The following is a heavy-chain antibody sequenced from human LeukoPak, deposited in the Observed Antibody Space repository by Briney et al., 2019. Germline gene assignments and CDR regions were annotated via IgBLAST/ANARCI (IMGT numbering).Heavy chain of an antibody. V-gene: IGHV3-9*01. D-gene: IGHD4-23*01. CDR1: GFTFDDYA. J-gene: IGHJ5*01. Sequence: PGGSLRLSCAASGFTFDDYAMHWVRQLPGKGLEWVSGITWDSDSIGYADSVKGRFTISRDTAKKSLYLQMNSLRTEDTAFYYCARGAISLVTWFDSWGQGTLVTVSS. CDR3: ARGAISLVTWFDS. CDR2: ITWDSDSI.